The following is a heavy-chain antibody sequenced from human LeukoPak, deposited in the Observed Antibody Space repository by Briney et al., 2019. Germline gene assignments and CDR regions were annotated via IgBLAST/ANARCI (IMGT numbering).Heavy chain of an antibody. V-gene: IGHV3-48*04. CDR3: AGGYGIVPAAIVGVFDY. Sequence: LAGGSLRLSCAASGFTFSSYSMNWVRQAPGKGLEWVSYISSSSNTIYYADSVKGRITISRDNAKNSLYLQMNSLRVEDTAVYYCAGGYGIVPAAIVGVFDYWGQGTLVTVSS. CDR2: ISSSSNTI. D-gene: IGHD2-2*01. J-gene: IGHJ4*02. CDR1: GFTFSSYS.